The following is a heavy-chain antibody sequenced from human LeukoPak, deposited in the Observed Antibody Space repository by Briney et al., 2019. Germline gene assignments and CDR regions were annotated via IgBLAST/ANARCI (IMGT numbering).Heavy chain of an antibody. D-gene: IGHD2-21*02. CDR1: GGTYSSYA. CDR2: IIPIFGIA. CDR3: ARDSFCCGGDCYFDY. J-gene: IGHJ4*02. V-gene: IGHV1-69*04. Sequence: SVKVSCKASGGTYSSYAISWVRQAPGQGLEWMGRIIPIFGIANYAQKFQGRVTITADKSTSTAYMELSSLRSEDTAVYYCARDSFCCGGDCYFDYWGQGTLVTVSS.